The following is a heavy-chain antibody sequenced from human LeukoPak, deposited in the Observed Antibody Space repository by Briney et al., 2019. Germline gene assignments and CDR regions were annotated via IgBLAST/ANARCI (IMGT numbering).Heavy chain of an antibody. CDR1: GFTFSSYA. Sequence: GGSQRLSCAASGFTFSSYAMSWVRQAPGKGLEWVSAISGSGGSTYYADSVKGRFTISRDNSKNTLYLQMNSLRAEDTAVYYCAKDHRYSGSYYEDYWGQGTLVTVSS. V-gene: IGHV3-23*01. D-gene: IGHD1-26*01. CDR2: ISGSGGST. J-gene: IGHJ4*02. CDR3: AKDHRYSGSYYEDY.